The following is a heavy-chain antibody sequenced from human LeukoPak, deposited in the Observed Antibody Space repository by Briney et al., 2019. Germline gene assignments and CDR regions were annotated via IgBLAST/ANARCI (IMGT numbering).Heavy chain of an antibody. Sequence: PGGSLRLSCAASGFIFNNYWMHWVRQTPGEGPLWLSRINGDGSSTSYAYSVQGRFIISRDNAKNTPYLQMNSLRAEDTAVYYCTGQWHTPSDYWGQGTLVTVSS. D-gene: IGHD6-19*01. V-gene: IGHV3-74*01. CDR2: INGDGSST. CDR1: GFIFNNYW. J-gene: IGHJ4*02. CDR3: TGQWHTPSDY.